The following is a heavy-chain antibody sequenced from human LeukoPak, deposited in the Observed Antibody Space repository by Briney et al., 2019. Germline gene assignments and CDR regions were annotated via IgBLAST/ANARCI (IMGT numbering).Heavy chain of an antibody. CDR2: IYTSGST. D-gene: IGHD3-22*01. CDR1: GGSISSGSYY. V-gene: IGHV4-61*02. J-gene: IGHJ4*02. CDR3: ARASYSYDISGWVPFDY. Sequence: SETLSLTCTVSGGSISSGSYYWSWIRQPAGKGLEWTGRIYTSGSTNYNPSLKSRVTISGDTSENQFSLRLSSVTAADTAVYYCARASYSYDISGWVPFDYWGQGTLVTVSS.